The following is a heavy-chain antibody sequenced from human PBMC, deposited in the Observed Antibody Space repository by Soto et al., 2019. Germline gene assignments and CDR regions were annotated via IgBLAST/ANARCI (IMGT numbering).Heavy chain of an antibody. D-gene: IGHD2-2*01. CDR3: VVPVPAAISPLRYYGMDV. V-gene: IGHV3-48*03. CDR2: ISSSGSTI. CDR1: GFTFSSYE. Sequence: SGGSLRLSCAASGFTFSSYEMNWVRQAPGKGLEWVSYISSSGSTIYYADSVKGRFTISRDNAKNSLYLQMNSLRAEDTAVYYCVVPVPAAISPLRYYGMDVWGQGTTVTVSS. J-gene: IGHJ6*02.